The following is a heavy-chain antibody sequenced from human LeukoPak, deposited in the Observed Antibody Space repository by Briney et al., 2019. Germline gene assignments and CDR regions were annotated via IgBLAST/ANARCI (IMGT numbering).Heavy chain of an antibody. V-gene: IGHV3-48*03. J-gene: IGHJ4*02. CDR3: ARVSHSNGDPFGY. CDR1: GFTFSSYE. CDR2: ISSSGSTI. D-gene: IGHD2-21*01. Sequence: GGSLRLSCAASGFTFSSYEMNWVRQAPGKGLEWVSYISSSGSTIYYADSVKGRFTISRDNAKNSLYLQMNSLRAEDTAVYYCARVSHSNGDPFGYWGQGTLVTVSS.